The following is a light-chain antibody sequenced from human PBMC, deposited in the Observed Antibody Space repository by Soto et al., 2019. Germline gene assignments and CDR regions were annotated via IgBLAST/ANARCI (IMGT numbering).Light chain of an antibody. CDR1: QDITNY. CDR3: QHYDHLPIT. J-gene: IGKJ5*01. CDR2: DAS. V-gene: IGKV1-33*01. Sequence: DIQMTQSPSSLSASVGDRVTITCQASQDITNYLNWYQQKPGRAPRLLLYDASSLETGVPSRFSGSGSGTDFTLTISSLXXXXXXXYYCQHYDHLPITFGQGTRLEMK.